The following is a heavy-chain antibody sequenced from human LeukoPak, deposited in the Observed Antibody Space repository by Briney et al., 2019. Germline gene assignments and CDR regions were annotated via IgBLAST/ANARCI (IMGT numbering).Heavy chain of an antibody. Sequence: GGSLRLSCAASGFTFSRSAMHWVRQAPGKGLEWVAVISYDARNNYYADSVKGRFTISRDNSKSTLYLQMNSLRPEDTAVYYCAREIVAAIGFDYWGQGTLVTVSS. CDR1: GFTFSRSA. V-gene: IGHV3-30*04. CDR3: AREIVAAIGFDY. CDR2: ISYDARNN. J-gene: IGHJ4*02. D-gene: IGHD5-12*01.